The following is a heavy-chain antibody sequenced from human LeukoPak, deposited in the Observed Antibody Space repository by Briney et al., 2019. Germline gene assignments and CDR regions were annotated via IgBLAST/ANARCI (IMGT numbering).Heavy chain of an antibody. J-gene: IGHJ4*02. CDR1: GYTFTGYY. Sequence: ASVKVSCKASGYTFTGYYMHWVRQAPGQGLEWMGWINPNSGGTNYAQKFQGRVTMTRDTSISTAYMELSRLSSDDTAVYYCARVDDRGHYYDSSGPRKLFDYWGQGTLVTVSS. CDR3: ARVDDRGHYYDSSGPRKLFDY. V-gene: IGHV1-2*02. CDR2: INPNSGGT. D-gene: IGHD3-22*01.